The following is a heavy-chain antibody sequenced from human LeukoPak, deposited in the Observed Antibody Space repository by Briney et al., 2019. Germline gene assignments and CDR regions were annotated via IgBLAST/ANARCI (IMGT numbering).Heavy chain of an antibody. V-gene: IGHV4-31*03. D-gene: IGHD4-17*01. CDR3: ARAYGDDNWFDP. CDR2: IYYSGST. CDR1: GGSISSGGYY. Sequence: PSETLSLTCTVSGGSISSGGYYWSSIRQHPGKGLEWIGYIYYSGSTYYNPSLKSRVTISVDTSKNQFSLRLSSVTAADTAVYYCARAYGDDNWFDPWGQGTLVTVSS. J-gene: IGHJ5*02.